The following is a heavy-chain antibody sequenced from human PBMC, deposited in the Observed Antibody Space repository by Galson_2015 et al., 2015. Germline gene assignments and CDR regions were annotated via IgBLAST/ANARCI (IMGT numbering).Heavy chain of an antibody. V-gene: IGHV1-46*01. J-gene: IGHJ4*02. D-gene: IGHD4-11*01. CDR1: GYTFTNYY. Sequence: SVKVSCKASGYTFTNYYMHWVRQAPGQGLEWMGIFNPTGDYTNYAQKFQGRVTLTRDTSTSTVYMELSSLRSEDAAVYFCARSMTTIDYGGQGTLVTVSS. CDR3: ARSMTTIDY. CDR2: FNPTGDYT.